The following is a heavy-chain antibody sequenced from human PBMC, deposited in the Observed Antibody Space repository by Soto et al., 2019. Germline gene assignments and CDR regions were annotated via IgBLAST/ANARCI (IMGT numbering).Heavy chain of an antibody. CDR1: GYTFTSYD. J-gene: IGHJ6*02. Sequence: QVQLVQSGAEVKKPGASVKVSCKASGYTFTSYDINWVRQATGQGLEWMGWMNPNSGNTGYAQKFQSRVTMTTKTSISTSFKELSSLRSEDTAVYFFARRGYIRSWYYYYYYGMDVWGQGTTVTVSS. V-gene: IGHV1-8*01. CDR3: ARRGYIRSWYYYYYYGMDV. CDR2: MNPNSGNT. D-gene: IGHD6-13*01.